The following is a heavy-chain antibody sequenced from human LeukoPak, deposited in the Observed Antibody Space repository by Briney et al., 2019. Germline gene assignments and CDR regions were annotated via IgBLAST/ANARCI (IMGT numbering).Heavy chain of an antibody. CDR1: GFTVSSNY. J-gene: IGHJ4*02. V-gene: IGHV3-53*01. CDR2: IYSGGST. D-gene: IGHD3-22*01. Sequence: PGGSLRLSCAVSGFTVSSNYMNWVRQAPGKGLEWVSDIYSGGSTYYADSVKGRFTISRDNSKNTLYLQMNSLGAEDTAVYYCARAWGFDSSGPYDYWGQGTLVTVSS. CDR3: ARAWGFDSSGPYDY.